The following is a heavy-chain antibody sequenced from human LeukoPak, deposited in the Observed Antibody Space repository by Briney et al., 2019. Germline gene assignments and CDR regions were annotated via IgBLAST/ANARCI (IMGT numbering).Heavy chain of an antibody. D-gene: IGHD2-15*01. CDR3: AREADKIGFDFDY. Sequence: SQTLSPTCDISGDSVSSNSAAWNWIRQSPSRGLEWLGRTYYRSRWFNDYAISVKSRITINPDTSKNQFSLHLNSMTPEDTAVYYCAREADKIGFDFDYWGQGTLVTVSS. CDR1: GDSVSSNSAA. J-gene: IGHJ4*02. V-gene: IGHV6-1*01. CDR2: TYYRSRWFN.